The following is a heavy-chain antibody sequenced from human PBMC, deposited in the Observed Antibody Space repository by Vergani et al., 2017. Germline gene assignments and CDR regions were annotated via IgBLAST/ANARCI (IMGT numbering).Heavy chain of an antibody. CDR1: GYSFNNYA. CDR3: ARAKRGRLAVGATDS. Sequence: QEQLVQSGSELKKPGASVTVSCKASGYSFNNYAIHWVRQAPGTGLEWMGWINPTTGNPTYARAFTGRFVFSLDTSISTAYLQIGSLKAEDTAVYFCARAKRGRLAVGATDSWGQGTLLTVSS. CDR2: INPTTGNP. V-gene: IGHV7-4-1*01. J-gene: IGHJ4*02. D-gene: IGHD6-19*01.